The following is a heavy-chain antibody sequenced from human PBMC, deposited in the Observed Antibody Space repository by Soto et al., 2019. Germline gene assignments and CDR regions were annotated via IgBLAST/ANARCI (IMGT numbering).Heavy chain of an antibody. Sequence: GGSLRLSCAASGFTFSSYAMSWVRQAPGKGLEWVSAISGSGGSTYYADSVKGRFTISRDNSKNTLYLQMNSLRAEDTAVYYCAKERRVGYYGSGSYGYFDYWGQGTLVTVSS. CDR3: AKERRVGYYGSGSYGYFDY. CDR1: GFTFSSYA. CDR2: ISGSGGST. V-gene: IGHV3-23*01. J-gene: IGHJ4*02. D-gene: IGHD3-10*01.